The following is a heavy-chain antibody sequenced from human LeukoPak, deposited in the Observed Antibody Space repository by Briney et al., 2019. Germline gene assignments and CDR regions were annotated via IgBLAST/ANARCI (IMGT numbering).Heavy chain of an antibody. CDR3: RAYYYDSSGPFDY. J-gene: IGHJ4*02. Sequence: GGSLRLSCAASGFTFSKFGMFWVCQAPGKGLEWVAVVSYDGSKRYYADSMKGRFTISRDNSKNTVFLQMNSLKTEDTAVYYCRAYYYDSSGPFDYWGQGTLVTVSS. CDR2: VSYDGSKR. CDR1: GFTFSKFG. V-gene: IGHV3-30*03. D-gene: IGHD3-22*01.